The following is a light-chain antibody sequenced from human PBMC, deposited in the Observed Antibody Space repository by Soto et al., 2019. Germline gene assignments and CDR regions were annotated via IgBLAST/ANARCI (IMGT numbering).Light chain of an antibody. CDR1: SSDVGAYDY. Sequence: QSVLTQPASVSGSPGQSITISCTGTSSDVGAYDYVSWYQQHPDKAPKLMIYEVSNRPSGVSNRFSGSKSVNTATLTISGLQAEDEADYYCGSYTSSSTRGFGTGTKVTVL. V-gene: IGLV2-14*03. J-gene: IGLJ1*01. CDR2: EVS. CDR3: GSYTSSSTRG.